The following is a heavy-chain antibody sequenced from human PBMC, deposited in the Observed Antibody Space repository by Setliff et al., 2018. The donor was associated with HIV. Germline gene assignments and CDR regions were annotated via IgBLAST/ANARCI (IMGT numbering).Heavy chain of an antibody. D-gene: IGHD4-17*01. CDR1: GGSFSGYN. CDR2: INHRGST. CDR3: ARAAAGNTGPFDL. J-gene: IGHJ4*02. Sequence: PSETLSLTCAVYGGSFSGYNWNWIRQPPGKGLEWIGEINHRGSTNYNPSLKSRVTISVDTSKNQFSLKLSSVTASDTAVYYCARAAAGNTGPFDLWGQGSPVTVSS. V-gene: IGHV4-34*01.